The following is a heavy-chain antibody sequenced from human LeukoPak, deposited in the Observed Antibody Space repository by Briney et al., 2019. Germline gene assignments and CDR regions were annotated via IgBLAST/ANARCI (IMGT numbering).Heavy chain of an antibody. J-gene: IGHJ4*02. Sequence: LETLSLTCTVSGGSISSYYWSWIRQPPGKGLEWIGYTYYSGSTNYNPSLKSRVTISVDTSKNQFSLKLSSVTAADTAVYYCARWEEMATIFDYWGQGTLVTVSS. CDR2: TYYSGST. V-gene: IGHV4-59*01. D-gene: IGHD5-24*01. CDR1: GGSISSYY. CDR3: ARWEEMATIFDY.